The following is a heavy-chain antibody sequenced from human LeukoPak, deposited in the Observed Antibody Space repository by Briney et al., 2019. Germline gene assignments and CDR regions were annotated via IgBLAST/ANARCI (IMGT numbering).Heavy chain of an antibody. Sequence: GRSLRLSCAASGFTFSSYAMRWVRQAPGKGLEWVAVISYDGSNKYYADSVKGRFTISRDNSKNTLYLQMNSLRAEDTAVCYCARDYYDSSVKGYYFDYWGQGTLVTVSS. J-gene: IGHJ4*02. CDR2: ISYDGSNK. CDR1: GFTFSSYA. V-gene: IGHV3-30*01. D-gene: IGHD3-22*01. CDR3: ARDYYDSSVKGYYFDY.